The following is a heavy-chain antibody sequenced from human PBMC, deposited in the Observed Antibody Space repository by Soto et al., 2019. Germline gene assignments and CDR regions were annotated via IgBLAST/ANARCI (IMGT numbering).Heavy chain of an antibody. CDR3: ARPLVAPVAGPYYYGMDV. J-gene: IGHJ6*02. D-gene: IGHD6-19*01. Sequence: SQTLSLTCVISGDSVSSNSAAWNWIRQSPSRGLEWLGRTYYRSKWYNDYAVSVKSRITINPDTSKNQFSLQLNSVTPEDTAVYYCARPLVAPVAGPYYYGMDVWGQGTTVTVSS. V-gene: IGHV6-1*01. CDR2: TYYRSKWYN. CDR1: GDSVSSNSAA.